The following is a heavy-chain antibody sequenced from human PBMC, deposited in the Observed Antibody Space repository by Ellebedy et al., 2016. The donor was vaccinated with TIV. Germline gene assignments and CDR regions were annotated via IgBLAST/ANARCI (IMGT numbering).Heavy chain of an antibody. J-gene: IGHJ5*02. CDR2: IFYNWKT. D-gene: IGHD2-2*01. Sequence: MPGGSLRLSCTVSGDSITSSYWSRIRQPPGKGLEWIAYIFYNWKTNYSPSLKSRVTISVDTSKNQYSLKLRSVTAADTAVYYCARGVTVPAGFCFDTWGQGTLVTVSS. CDR3: ARGVTVPAGFCFDT. V-gene: IGHV4-59*01. CDR1: GDSITSSY.